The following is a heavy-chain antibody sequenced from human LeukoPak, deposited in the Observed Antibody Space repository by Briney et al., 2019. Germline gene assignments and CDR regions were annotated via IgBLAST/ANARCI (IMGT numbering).Heavy chain of an antibody. Sequence: ASVKVSCKASGYRFSDYYLHWVRQAPGQGLEWMGWINPDSGGTKYAQNYQGRVTMTRDTSITTAYMELSRPRSDDRAVYYCARGMYFYDTSGYPHPFDYWGQGTLVTVSS. CDR1: GYRFSDYY. J-gene: IGHJ4*02. CDR3: ARGMYFYDTSGYPHPFDY. CDR2: INPDSGGT. V-gene: IGHV1-2*02. D-gene: IGHD3-22*01.